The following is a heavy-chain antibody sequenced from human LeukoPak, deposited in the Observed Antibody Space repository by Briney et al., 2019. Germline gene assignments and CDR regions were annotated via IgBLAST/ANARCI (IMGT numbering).Heavy chain of an antibody. CDR2: ITSTGIYI. V-gene: IGHV3-21*01. CDR1: GFSFSTYT. J-gene: IGHJ4*02. Sequence: GGSLRPSCAASGFSFSTYTMNWVRQAPGKGLEWVSSITSTGIYIYYADSVKGRFTISRDNAKNSLYLQMNSLRAEDTAVYYCARGRVGYSSGWYGYWGQGTLVTVSS. D-gene: IGHD6-19*01. CDR3: ARGRVGYSSGWYGY.